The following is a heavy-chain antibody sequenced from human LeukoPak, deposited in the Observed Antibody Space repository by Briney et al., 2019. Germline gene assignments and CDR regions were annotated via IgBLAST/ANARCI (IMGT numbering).Heavy chain of an antibody. CDR3: AASRTNYYYYMDV. D-gene: IGHD2-2*01. V-gene: IGHV3-74*01. CDR1: GFTFHTYW. J-gene: IGHJ6*03. CDR2: INRDGTTT. Sequence: PGGSLRLSCAASGFTFHTYWMHWVRQGPGKGLVWVAEINRDGTTTTYAGSVKGRFSISRDNAKNSLYLQMNSLGAEDTALYYCAASRTNYYYYMDVWGKGTTVTISS.